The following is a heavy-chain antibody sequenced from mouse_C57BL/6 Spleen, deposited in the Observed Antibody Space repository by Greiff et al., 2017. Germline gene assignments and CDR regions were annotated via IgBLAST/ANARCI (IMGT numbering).Heavy chain of an antibody. V-gene: IGHV1-66*01. D-gene: IGHD1-1*01. CDR2: IYPGSGNT. CDR3: AREFTTGVATDY. CDR1: GYSFTSYY. Sequence: QVQLKQSGPELVKPGASVKISCKASGYSFTSYYIHWVKQRPGQGLEWIGWIYPGSGNTKYNEKFKGKATLTADTSSSTAYMQLSSLTSEDSAVDYCAREFTTGVATDYWGQGTTLTVSS. J-gene: IGHJ2*01.